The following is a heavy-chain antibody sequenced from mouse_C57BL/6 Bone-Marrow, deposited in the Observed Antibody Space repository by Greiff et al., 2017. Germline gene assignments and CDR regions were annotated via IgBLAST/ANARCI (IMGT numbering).Heavy chain of an antibody. J-gene: IGHJ1*03. V-gene: IGHV5-9-1*02. Sequence: EVKVVESGEGLVKPGGPLKLSCAASGFTFSSYAMSWVRQTPEKRLEWVAYISSGGDYIYYADTVKGRFTISRDNARNTLYLQMSSLKSEDTAMYYCTRAPNWYFDVWGTGTTVTVSS. CDR2: ISSGGDYI. CDR3: TRAPNWYFDV. CDR1: GFTFSSYA.